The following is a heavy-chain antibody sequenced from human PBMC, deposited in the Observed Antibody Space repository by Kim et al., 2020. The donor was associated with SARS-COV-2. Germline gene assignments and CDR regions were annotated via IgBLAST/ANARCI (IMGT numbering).Heavy chain of an antibody. J-gene: IGHJ6*02. V-gene: IGHV4-34*01. Sequence: SETLSLTCAVYGGSFSGYYWSWIRQPPGKGLEWIGEINHSGSTNYNPSLKSRVTISVDTSKNQFSLKLSSVTAADTAVYYCARFRIAAAFFYYYYGMDVWGQGTTVTVSS. D-gene: IGHD6-13*01. CDR1: GGSFSGYY. CDR3: ARFRIAAAFFYYYYGMDV. CDR2: INHSGST.